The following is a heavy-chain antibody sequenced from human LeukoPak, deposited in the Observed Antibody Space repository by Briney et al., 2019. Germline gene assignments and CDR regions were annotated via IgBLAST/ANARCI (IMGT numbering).Heavy chain of an antibody. V-gene: IGHV4-34*01. Sequence: SETLSLTCAVYGGSFSGYYWSWIRQPPGKGLEWSGEINHSGSTNYNPSLKSRVTISVDTSKNQFSLKLSSVTAADTAVYYCARGRTGVVVVPAARYYMDVWGKGTTVTVSS. CDR3: ARGRTGVVVVPAARYYMDV. J-gene: IGHJ6*03. CDR1: GGSFSGYY. D-gene: IGHD2-2*01. CDR2: INHSGST.